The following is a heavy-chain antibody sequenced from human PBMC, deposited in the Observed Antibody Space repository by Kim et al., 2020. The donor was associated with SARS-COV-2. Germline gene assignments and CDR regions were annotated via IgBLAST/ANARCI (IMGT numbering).Heavy chain of an antibody. D-gene: IGHD2-2*01. CDR3: ARGGCSSTSCQTIYYMDV. Sequence: KGRFTISRENAKNSLYLQMNSLRAGDTAVYYCARGGCSSTSCQTIYYMDVWGKGTTVTVSS. V-gene: IGHV3-13*01. J-gene: IGHJ6*03.